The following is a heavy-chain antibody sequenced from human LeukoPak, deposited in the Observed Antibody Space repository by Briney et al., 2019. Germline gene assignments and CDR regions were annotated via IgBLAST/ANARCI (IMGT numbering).Heavy chain of an antibody. J-gene: IGHJ4*02. V-gene: IGHV3-30*04. CDR2: ISYDGSNK. CDR3: ARDYRYCSGGSCNHVDTAMGLPGY. Sequence: GGSLRLSCAASGFTFSSYAMPWVRQAPGKGLEWVAVISYDGSNKYYADSVKGRFTISRDNSKNTLYLQMNSLRAEDTAVYYCARDYRYCSGGSCNHVDTAMGLPGYWGQGTLVTVSS. CDR1: GFTFSSYA. D-gene: IGHD2-15*01.